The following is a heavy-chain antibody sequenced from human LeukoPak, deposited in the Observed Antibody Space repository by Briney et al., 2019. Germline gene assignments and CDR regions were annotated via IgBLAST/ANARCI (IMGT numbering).Heavy chain of an antibody. Sequence: GGSLRLSCAASGFTFSSYAMSWVRQAPGKGLEWVSAISGSGGSTYYADPVKGRFTISRDNSKNTLYLQMNSLRAEDTAVYYCAKSAGYDYVWGSADFDYWGQGTLVTVSS. CDR2: ISGSGGST. V-gene: IGHV3-23*01. CDR3: AKSAGYDYVWGSADFDY. D-gene: IGHD3-16*01. J-gene: IGHJ4*02. CDR1: GFTFSSYA.